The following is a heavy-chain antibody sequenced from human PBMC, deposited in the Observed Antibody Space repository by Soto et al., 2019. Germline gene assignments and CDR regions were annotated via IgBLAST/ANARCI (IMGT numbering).Heavy chain of an antibody. CDR2: INAGSSII. D-gene: IGHD4-17*01. CDR1: GFTLSSYH. V-gene: IGHV3-48*03. Sequence: GSLRLSCAASGFTLSSYHMDWVRQAPGKGLEWVSYINAGSSIIHYADSVRGRFTISRDNAKNSLYLQMDSLRAEDTAVYYCARDGSTETTNFRYAMDVWGQGTTVTVSS. CDR3: ARDGSTETTNFRYAMDV. J-gene: IGHJ6*02.